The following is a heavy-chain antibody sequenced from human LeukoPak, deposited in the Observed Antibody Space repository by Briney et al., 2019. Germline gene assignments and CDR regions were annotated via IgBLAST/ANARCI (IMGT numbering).Heavy chain of an antibody. CDR1: GGSFSGYY. Sequence: KPSETLSLTCAVYGGSFSGYYWSWIRQPPGKGLEWIGEINLSGSTNYNPSLKSRVTISVDTSKNQFSLKLSSVTAADTAVYYCARSRSSGWYYPASWGYYFDYWGQGTLVTVSS. V-gene: IGHV4-34*01. CDR2: INLSGST. D-gene: IGHD6-19*01. J-gene: IGHJ4*02. CDR3: ARSRSSGWYYPASWGYYFDY.